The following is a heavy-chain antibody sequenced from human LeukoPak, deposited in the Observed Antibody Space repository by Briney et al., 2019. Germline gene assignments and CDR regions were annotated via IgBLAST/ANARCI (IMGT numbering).Heavy chain of an antibody. D-gene: IGHD5-12*01. CDR2: ISSSSSYI. CDR1: GFTFSSYS. CDR3: ARMVYSGYDLNYFDY. V-gene: IGHV3-21*01. J-gene: IGHJ4*02. Sequence: GGSLRLSCAASGFTFSSYSMNWVRQAPGKGLEWVSSISSSSSYIYYADSVKGRFTISRDNAKNSLYLQMNSLRVEDTAVYYCARMVYSGYDLNYFDYWGQGTLVTVSS.